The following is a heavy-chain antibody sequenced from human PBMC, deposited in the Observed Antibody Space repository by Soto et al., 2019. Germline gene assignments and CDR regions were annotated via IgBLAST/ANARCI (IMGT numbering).Heavy chain of an antibody. CDR1: GFSFSDYG. Sequence: QFQLVESGGGVVQPGRSLRLSCAASGFSFSDYGMHWVRQAPGKGLEGVAVIWYDGNNKYYVDSVKGRFTISRDNSKNTVYLQMNSLRAEDTAVYYCARGSHNWNSEKFYYYYTMDVWGQGTTVTVSS. CDR2: IWYDGNNK. J-gene: IGHJ6*02. V-gene: IGHV3-33*01. CDR3: ARGSHNWNSEKFYYYYTMDV. D-gene: IGHD1-20*01.